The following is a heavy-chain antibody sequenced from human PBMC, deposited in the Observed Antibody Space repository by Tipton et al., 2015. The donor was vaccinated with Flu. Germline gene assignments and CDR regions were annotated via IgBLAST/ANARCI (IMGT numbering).Heavy chain of an antibody. Sequence: QLVQSGAEVKKPGASVRVSCKASGYTFNIYGISWVRQAPGQGLEWMGWISAYNGNTNYAQKFQGRVAMSTDTFTNTAHMELKSLRSDDTAVYYCARGGAEGYGYLAQGGAEYFHHWGQGTLVTVSS. CDR2: ISAYNGNT. CDR3: ARGGAEGYGYLAQGGAEYFHH. J-gene: IGHJ1*01. CDR1: GYTFNIYG. V-gene: IGHV1-18*01. D-gene: IGHD5-18*01.